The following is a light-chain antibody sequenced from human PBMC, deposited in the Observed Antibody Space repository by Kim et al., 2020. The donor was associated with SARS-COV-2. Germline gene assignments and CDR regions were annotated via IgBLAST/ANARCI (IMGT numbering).Light chain of an antibody. CDR1: ENISRW. CDR2: DAS. Sequence: DVQMTQSPSTLTASVGDRVTITCRTRENISRWLAWYQHKPGKAPKLLIYDASSLESGVPSRFSGSGSGREFTLTISSLQSDDVATYYCQQYNDFWTFGQGTKVDIK. V-gene: IGKV1-5*01. J-gene: IGKJ1*01. CDR3: QQYNDFWT.